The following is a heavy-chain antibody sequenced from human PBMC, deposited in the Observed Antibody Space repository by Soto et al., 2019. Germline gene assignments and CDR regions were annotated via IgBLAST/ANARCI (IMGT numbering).Heavy chain of an antibody. V-gene: IGHV1-3*01. D-gene: IGHD7-27*01. CDR3: ARNWEGIDY. CDR1: GYTFSNYV. Sequence: ASVKVSCKASGYTFSNYVMHWVRQAPGQSLEWMGWINAGNGNTKYSQKFQGRVTFTRDTSASTAYMELTSLTPEDTAVYYCARNWEGIDYWGQGTLVTVSS. CDR2: INAGNGNT. J-gene: IGHJ4*02.